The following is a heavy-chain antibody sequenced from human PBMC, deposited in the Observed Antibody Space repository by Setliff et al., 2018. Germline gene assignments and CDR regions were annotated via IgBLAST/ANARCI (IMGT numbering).Heavy chain of an antibody. Sequence: ASVKVSCKASGYTFSTYGIAWVRQAPGQGLEWMGWISPYNGYIIYAHKFQGRVTMTTDTSTGTADMELRNLRSDDTAVYYCTRDTNVVVVPPHRTAFDIWGQGTMVTVSS. CDR1: GYTFSTYG. J-gene: IGHJ3*02. V-gene: IGHV1-18*01. D-gene: IGHD2-2*01. CDR3: TRDTNVVVVPPHRTAFDI. CDR2: ISPYNGYI.